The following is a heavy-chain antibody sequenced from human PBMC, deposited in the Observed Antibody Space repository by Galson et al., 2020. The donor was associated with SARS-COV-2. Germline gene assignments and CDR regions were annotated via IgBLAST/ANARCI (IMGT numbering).Heavy chain of an antibody. Sequence: GGSLRLSCAASGFNFTNYAMHWARQVPGKGLEWVAVISYDGTNKHHADSVKGRFTISRDNSKNTIHLQMNSLRGEDTAVYYCASDGYSSGWYLGVFDSWGQGTLVTVSS. CDR3: ASDGYSSGWYLGVFDS. V-gene: IGHV3-30-3*01. D-gene: IGHD6-19*01. CDR2: ISYDGTNK. J-gene: IGHJ4*02. CDR1: GFNFTNYA.